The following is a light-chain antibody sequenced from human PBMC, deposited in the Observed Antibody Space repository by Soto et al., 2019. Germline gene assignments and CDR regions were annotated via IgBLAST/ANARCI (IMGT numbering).Light chain of an antibody. CDR1: SSNIGSNI. V-gene: IGLV1-44*01. Sequence: QPVLTQPPSASGTPGQRVTISCSGSSSNIGSNIVNWYQQLPGTAPKLLIYRNNQRPSGVPDRFSGAKSGTSASLAISGLQSEDEADYYCATWDDSLNGVVFGGGTKLTVL. J-gene: IGLJ2*01. CDR3: ATWDDSLNGVV. CDR2: RNN.